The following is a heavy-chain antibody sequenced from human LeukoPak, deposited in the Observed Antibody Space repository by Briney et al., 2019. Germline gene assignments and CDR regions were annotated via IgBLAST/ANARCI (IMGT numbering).Heavy chain of an antibody. CDR2: IYSGGNA. J-gene: IGHJ4*02. CDR1: GFTVSRNY. D-gene: IGHD2-15*01. Sequence: QPGGSLRLSCAASGFTVSRNYMSWVRQAPGKGLEWVSVIYSGGNAYYADSVRGRFTISRDNSKNTLYLQMNSLRAEDTAVYYCARVGSRYCSGGSCSGGSHPAENWGQGTLVTVSS. V-gene: IGHV3-66*01. CDR3: ARVGSRYCSGGSCSGGSHPAEN.